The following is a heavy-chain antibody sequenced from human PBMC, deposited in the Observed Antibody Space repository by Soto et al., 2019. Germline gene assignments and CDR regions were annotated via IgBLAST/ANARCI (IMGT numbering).Heavy chain of an antibody. J-gene: IGHJ4*02. D-gene: IGHD3-16*02. CDR2: ISSSGSTI. V-gene: IGHV3-11*01. Sequence: QVQLVESGGGLVKPGGSLRLSCAASGFTFSDYYXXWXRQAPGKGLEWVSYISSSGSTIYYADSVKGRFTISRDNAKNSLYLQMNSLRAEDTAVYYCARESIMITFGGVIADYYFDYWGQGTLVTVSS. CDR3: ARESIMITFGGVIADYYFDY. CDR1: GFTFSDYY.